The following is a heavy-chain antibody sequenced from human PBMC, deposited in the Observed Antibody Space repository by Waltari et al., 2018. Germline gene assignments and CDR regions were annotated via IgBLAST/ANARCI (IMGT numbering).Heavy chain of an antibody. V-gene: IGHV4-38-2*01. CDR3: TRRYTRRDYSPFDF. J-gene: IGHJ4*02. Sequence: QVQLQESGPGLVRPSETLSLTCGVSGYSISSGYYWGWIRQPPGKGLEWIGSIYRSGTTYDNPSLGSRVTMSVDTSKNQFSLRMSPVTAADTAVYYCTRRYTRRDYSPFDFWGQGTLVTVSS. CDR1: GYSISSGYY. D-gene: IGHD4-4*01. CDR2: IYRSGTT.